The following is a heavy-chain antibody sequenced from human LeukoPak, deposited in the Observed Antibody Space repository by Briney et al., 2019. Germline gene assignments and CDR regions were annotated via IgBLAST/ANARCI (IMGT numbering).Heavy chain of an antibody. V-gene: IGHV3-13*04. D-gene: IGHD1/OR15-1a*01. CDR1: GFTFTMYD. CDR2: IDIAGDT. J-gene: IGHJ4*01. Sequence: PGGSLRLSCAASGFTFTMYDMHWVRQPPGKGLEWVSGIDIAGDTYYAGSVKGRFTVSRENARNSLYLQMNSLRVGDTAVYYCTRGRGPITAPGNRNIDVWGQGTLVIVSS. CDR3: TRGRGPITAPGNRNIDV.